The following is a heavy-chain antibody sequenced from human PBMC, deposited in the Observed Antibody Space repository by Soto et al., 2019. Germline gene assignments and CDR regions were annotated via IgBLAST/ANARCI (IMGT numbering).Heavy chain of an antibody. J-gene: IGHJ6*03. CDR2: ISWNSGSI. V-gene: IGHV3-9*01. CDR3: AKDNERRYMDV. Sequence: EVQLVESGGGLVQPGRSLRLSCAASGFTFDDYAMHWVQQAPGKGLEWVSGISWNSGSIGYADSVKGRFTISRDNAKNSLYLQMNSLRAEDTALYYCAKDNERRYMDVWGKGTTVTVSS. CDR1: GFTFDDYA.